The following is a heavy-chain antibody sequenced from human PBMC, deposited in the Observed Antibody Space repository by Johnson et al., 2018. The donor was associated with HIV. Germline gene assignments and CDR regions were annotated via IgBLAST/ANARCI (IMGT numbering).Heavy chain of an antibody. CDR2: IPWNGGST. D-gene: IGHD1-1*01. Sequence: VQLVESGGGVVRPGGSLRLSCAASGFTFDDYGMRWVRQAPGKGLEWVSGIPWNGGSTGYAASVKGRFTISRANAKNSLYLQMNSLRGEDTALYYCARVQPVGGSYHDAFDIWGQGTMVTVSS. J-gene: IGHJ3*02. CDR3: ARVQPVGGSYHDAFDI. CDR1: GFTFDDYG. V-gene: IGHV3-20*04.